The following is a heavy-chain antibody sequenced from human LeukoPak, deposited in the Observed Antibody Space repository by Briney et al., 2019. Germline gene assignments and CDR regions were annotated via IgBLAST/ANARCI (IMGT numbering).Heavy chain of an antibody. V-gene: IGHV4-59*01. Sequence: PSETLSLTCTVSGGSISTYFWSWIRQPPGKGLEWIGYIYYSGSTNYNPSLKSRVTISVDTSKNQFSLKLSSVTAADTAVYYCANSRSSSSFVYWGQGTLVTVSS. D-gene: IGHD6-6*01. J-gene: IGHJ4*02. CDR3: ANSRSSSSFVY. CDR1: GGSISTYF. CDR2: IYYSGST.